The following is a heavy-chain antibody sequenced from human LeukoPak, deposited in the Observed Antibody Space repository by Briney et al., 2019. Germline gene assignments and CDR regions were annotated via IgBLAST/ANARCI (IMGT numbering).Heavy chain of an antibody. D-gene: IGHD1-20*01. CDR3: ARDGLTVQAFDI. CDR2: INHSGST. Sequence: SETLSLTCAVYGGSFSGYYWSWIRQPPGKGLEWIGEINHSGSTNYNPSLKSRVTISVDTSKNQFSLKLSSVTAADTAVYYCARDGLTVQAFDIWGQGTMATVSS. V-gene: IGHV4-34*01. CDR1: GGSFSGYY. J-gene: IGHJ3*02.